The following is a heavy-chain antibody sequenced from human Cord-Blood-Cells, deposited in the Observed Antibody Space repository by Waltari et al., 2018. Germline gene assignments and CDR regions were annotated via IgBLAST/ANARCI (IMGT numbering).Heavy chain of an antibody. Sequence: QVQLVQSGAEVKKPGASVKVSCKASGYTFPGYSMHWVRQAPGQGLECKGRNNPNSGGTNYAQKFQGRVTMTRDTSISTAYMELSRLRSDDTAVYYCATSEYSSSSFDYWGQGTLVTVSS. J-gene: IGHJ4*02. CDR1: GYTFPGYS. CDR3: ATSEYSSSSFDY. D-gene: IGHD6-6*01. CDR2: NNPNSGGT. V-gene: IGHV1-2*06.